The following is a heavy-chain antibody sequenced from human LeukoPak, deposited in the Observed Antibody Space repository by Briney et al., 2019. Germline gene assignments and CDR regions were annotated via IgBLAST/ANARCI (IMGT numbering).Heavy chain of an antibody. Sequence: GGSLRLPCAASGFIFSSYWMTWVRQAPGKGLEWVADINQDGGEKNYVGSVKGRFTISRDNAKNTLYMQMNSLRDEDTAVYYCTRDLPVSLWGQGTTVTVSS. CDR1: GFIFSSYW. CDR3: TRDLPVSL. J-gene: IGHJ6*02. V-gene: IGHV3-7*05. CDR2: INQDGGEK. D-gene: IGHD2/OR15-2a*01.